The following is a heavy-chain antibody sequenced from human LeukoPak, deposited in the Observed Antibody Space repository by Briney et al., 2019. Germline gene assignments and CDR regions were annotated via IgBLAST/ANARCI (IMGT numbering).Heavy chain of an antibody. J-gene: IGHJ4*02. CDR2: IIPIFGTA. CDR3: ARGYSYGIHLDY. Sequence: ASVKVSCKASGGTFSSYAISWVRQAPGQGLEWMGGIIPIFGTANYAQKFQGRVTITADGSTSTAYMELSSLRSEDTAVYYCARGYSYGIHLDYWGQGTLVTVSS. CDR1: GGTFSSYA. D-gene: IGHD5-18*01. V-gene: IGHV1-69*13.